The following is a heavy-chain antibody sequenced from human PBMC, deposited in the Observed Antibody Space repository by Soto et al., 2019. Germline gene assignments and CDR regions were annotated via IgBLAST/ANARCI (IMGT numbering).Heavy chain of an antibody. CDR3: ARDLWFGESTPVDY. CDR1: GFTFSSYS. J-gene: IGHJ4*02. D-gene: IGHD3-10*01. V-gene: IGHV3-21*01. CDR2: ISISSSYI. Sequence: GGSLRLSCAASGFTFSSYSMNWVRQAPGKGLVWVSFISISSSYIFYADSVKGRFTISRDNAKNSLYLQMNSLRAEDTAVYYCARDLWFGESTPVDYWGQGTLVTVSS.